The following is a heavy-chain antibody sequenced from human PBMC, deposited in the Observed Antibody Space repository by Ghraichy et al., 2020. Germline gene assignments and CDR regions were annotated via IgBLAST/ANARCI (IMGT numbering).Heavy chain of an antibody. J-gene: IGHJ3*02. Sequence: SETLSLTCTVSGYSISSGYYWGWIRQPPGKGLEWIGSIYHSGSTYYNPSLKSRVTISVDTSKNQFSLKLSSVTAADTAVYYCARADDSSGYTPFDAFDIWGQGTMVTVSS. CDR3: ARADDSSGYTPFDAFDI. D-gene: IGHD3-22*01. CDR2: IYHSGST. V-gene: IGHV4-38-2*02. CDR1: GYSISSGYY.